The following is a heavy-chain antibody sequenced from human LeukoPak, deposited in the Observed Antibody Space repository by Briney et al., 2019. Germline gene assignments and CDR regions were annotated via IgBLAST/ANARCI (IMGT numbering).Heavy chain of an antibody. Sequence: GGSLRLSCAASGFTFSSYAMYWVRQASGKGLEWVGRITGTHATAYSATVKGRFTISRDDSKYTTYLQMNSLETEDTAVYYCTREGCGATSCYTNDYWGQGTLVTVSS. CDR3: TREGCGATSCYTNDY. V-gene: IGHV3-73*01. J-gene: IGHJ4*02. D-gene: IGHD2-2*02. CDR2: ITGTHAT. CDR1: GFTFSSYA.